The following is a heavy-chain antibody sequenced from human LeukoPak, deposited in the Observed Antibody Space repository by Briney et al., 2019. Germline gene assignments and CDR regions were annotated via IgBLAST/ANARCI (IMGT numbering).Heavy chain of an antibody. CDR1: GLTASSSY. CDR2: IYIGNNP. J-gene: IGHJ4*02. V-gene: IGHV3-53*04. Sequence: PGGSLRLSCAASGLTASSSYMSWVRQAPGKGLEWVSIIYIGNNPHYADSVKGRFTISRHNSKNTLYLQMNNLRDEDTAVYYCARVRPWVFDYWGQGALVTVSS. CDR3: ARVRPWVFDY.